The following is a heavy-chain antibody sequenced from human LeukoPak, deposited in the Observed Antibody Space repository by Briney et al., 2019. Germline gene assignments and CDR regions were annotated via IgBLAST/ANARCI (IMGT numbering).Heavy chain of an antibody. CDR2: ISWNSGSI. D-gene: IGHD6-13*01. J-gene: IGHJ5*02. CDR3: AKDIPEQQLGGWFDP. V-gene: IGHV3-9*01. CDR1: GFTFDDYA. Sequence: GGSLRLSCAASGFTFDDYAMHWVRQAPGKGLEWVSVISWNSGSIGYADSVKGRFTISRDNAKNSLYLQMNSLRAEDTALYYCAKDIPEQQLGGWFDPWGQGTLVTVSS.